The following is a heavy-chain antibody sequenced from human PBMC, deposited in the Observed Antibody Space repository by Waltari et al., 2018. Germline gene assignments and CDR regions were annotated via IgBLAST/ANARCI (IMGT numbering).Heavy chain of an antibody. J-gene: IGHJ4*02. D-gene: IGHD2-2*02. Sequence: QVNLVESGGGVVPPGGFLRLSGATPRFTFSNFGMHWVRQAPGKGLEWVALIWFYGSDKVYADSVRRRFTISRDNSARTLYLDMDSLRLDDTAMYYCAKDAFGNTYLDFWGQGTLVTVSS. CDR3: AKDAFGNTYLDF. V-gene: IGHV3-30*02. CDR2: IWFYGSDK. CDR1: RFTFSNFG.